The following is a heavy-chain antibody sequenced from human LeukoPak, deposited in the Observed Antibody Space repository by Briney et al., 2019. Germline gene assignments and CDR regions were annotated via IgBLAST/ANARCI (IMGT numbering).Heavy chain of an antibody. CDR1: GYTFNSYY. CDR2: INPSGGST. D-gene: IGHD5-18*01. J-gene: IGHJ4*02. CDR3: ARAGDTAMVIEY. V-gene: IGHV1-46*02. Sequence: ASVKVSCKASGYTFNSYYMHWVRQAPGQGLEWMGIINPSGGSTSHAQKFQGRVTMTRDTSTSTVYKELSSLRSEDTAVYYCARAGDTAMVIEYWGQGTLVTISS.